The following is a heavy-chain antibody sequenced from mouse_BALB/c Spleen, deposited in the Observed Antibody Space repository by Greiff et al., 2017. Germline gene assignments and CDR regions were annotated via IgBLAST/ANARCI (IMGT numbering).Heavy chain of an antibody. D-gene: IGHD1-1*01. CDR3: ARNDGSSSVAEDY. CDR1: GFSLTSYG. CDR2: IWSGGST. Sequence: VKLVESGPGLVQPSQSLSITCTVSGFSLTSYGVHWVRQSPGKGLEWLGVIWSGGSTDYNAAFISRLSISKDNSKSQVFFKMNSLQANDTAIYYCARNDGSSSVAEDYWGQGTSVTVSS. J-gene: IGHJ4*01. V-gene: IGHV2-2*02.